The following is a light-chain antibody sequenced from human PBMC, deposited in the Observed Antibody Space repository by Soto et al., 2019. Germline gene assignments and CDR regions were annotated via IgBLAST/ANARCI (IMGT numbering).Light chain of an antibody. CDR1: QNIKTY. Sequence: DIRTTQSPSSLSASVGERVTITCRASQNIKTYLNWYQHKLGEAPKLLIYDASNLQGGVPSRFSGSGSGTDFTLTISSLQPEDFATYYCQQSYSTPLTFGGGTKVEI. V-gene: IGKV1-39*01. CDR2: DAS. J-gene: IGKJ4*01. CDR3: QQSYSTPLT.